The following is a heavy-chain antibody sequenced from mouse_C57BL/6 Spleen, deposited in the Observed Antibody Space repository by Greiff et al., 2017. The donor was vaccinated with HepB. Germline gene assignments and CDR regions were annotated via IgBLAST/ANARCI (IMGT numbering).Heavy chain of an antibody. V-gene: IGHV1-52*01. D-gene: IGHD1-1*01. Sequence: QVQLQQPGAELVRPGSSVKLSCKASGYTFTSYWMHWVKQRPIQGLEWIGNIDPSDSETHYNQKFKDKAKLTVDKSSSTAYMQLSSLTSEDSAVYYCARSRMGYGSSYYFDYWGQGTTLTVSS. J-gene: IGHJ2*01. CDR2: IDPSDSET. CDR3: ARSRMGYGSSYYFDY. CDR1: GYTFTSYW.